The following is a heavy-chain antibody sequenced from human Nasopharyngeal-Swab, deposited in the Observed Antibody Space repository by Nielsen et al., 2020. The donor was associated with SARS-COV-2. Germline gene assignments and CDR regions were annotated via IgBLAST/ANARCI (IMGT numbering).Heavy chain of an antibody. V-gene: IGHV4-59*08. CDR3: ARCLYSGSGSADYYFYYMDV. J-gene: IGHJ6*03. Sequence: SQTLSLTFTVSSCSISSYYWTWIRQPPGKGLDWIGFIHSSRSTNHNPSLKSRITMSVDTSKNQVSLNLNSVTAADTAVYYCARCLYSGSGSADYYFYYMDVWGKGTTVTVSS. CDR2: IHSSRST. D-gene: IGHD3-10*01. CDR1: SCSISSYY.